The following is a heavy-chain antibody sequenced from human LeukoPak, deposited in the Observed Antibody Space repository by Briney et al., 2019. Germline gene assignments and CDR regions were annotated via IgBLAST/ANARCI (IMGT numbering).Heavy chain of an antibody. CDR3: ARDMRRGDSSGYYSLYYFYVMDV. D-gene: IGHD3-22*01. CDR2: INPSGGST. CDR1: GCTFTRYY. V-gene: IGHV1-46*01. J-gene: IGHJ6*02. Sequence: ASVKVSCKASGCTFTRYYIHWVRQAPGQGLEWMGIINPSGGSTSYAQNFQGRVTMTGDTSTSTVYMELSSLRFEDTAVYYCARDMRRGDSSGYYSLYYFYVMDVWGQGTTVTVSS.